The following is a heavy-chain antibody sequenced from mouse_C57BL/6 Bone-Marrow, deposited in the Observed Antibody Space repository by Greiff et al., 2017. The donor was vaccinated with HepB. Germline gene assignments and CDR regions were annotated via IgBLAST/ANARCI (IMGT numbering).Heavy chain of an antibody. V-gene: IGHV1-55*01. CDR1: GYTFTSYW. J-gene: IGHJ4*01. CDR2: IYPGSGST. D-gene: IGHD3-2*02. Sequence: QVQLQQSGAELVKPGASVKMSCKASGYTFTSYWITWVKQRPGQGLEWIGDIYPGSGSTNYNEKFKSKATLTVDTSSSTAYMQLSSLTSEDSAVYYCARRGGQLRLRKAMDYWGQGTSVTVSS. CDR3: ARRGGQLRLRKAMDY.